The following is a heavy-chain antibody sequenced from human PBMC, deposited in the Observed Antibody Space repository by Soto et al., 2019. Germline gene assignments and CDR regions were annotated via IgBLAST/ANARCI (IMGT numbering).Heavy chain of an antibody. D-gene: IGHD6-6*01. CDR3: ARGSSIAGLYYGMDV. CDR2: NYYSGIT. Sequence: SETLSLTCTVSAGSISTGGYFWTRLRQHPGKGLEWIGYNYYSGITYYNPSLKSRVTISLDTSKNQFSLKLSSVTAADTAVYYCARGSSIAGLYYGMDVWGQGTTVT. CDR1: AGSISTGGYF. J-gene: IGHJ6*02. V-gene: IGHV4-31*03.